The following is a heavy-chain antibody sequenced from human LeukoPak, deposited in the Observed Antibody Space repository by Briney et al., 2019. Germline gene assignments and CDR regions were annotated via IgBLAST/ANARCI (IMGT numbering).Heavy chain of an antibody. D-gene: IGHD3-16*02. CDR1: GGSISSSSYY. CDR3: ARRGALAELSFSYYFDY. J-gene: IGHJ4*02. Sequence: SETLSLTCTVSGGSISSSSYYWGWIRQPPGKGLEWIGSIYYSGSTYYNPSLKSRVTISVDTSKNQFSLKLSSVTAADTAVYYCARRGALAELSFSYYFDYWGQGTLVTVSS. V-gene: IGHV4-39*01. CDR2: IYYSGST.